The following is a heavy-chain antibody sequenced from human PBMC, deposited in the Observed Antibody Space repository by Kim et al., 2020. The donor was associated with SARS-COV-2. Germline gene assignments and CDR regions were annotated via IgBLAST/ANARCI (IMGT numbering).Heavy chain of an antibody. D-gene: IGHD5-12*01. CDR1: GFTFSSYG. V-gene: IGHV3-33*01. CDR3: ARGSHSGYGGLYYYYGMDV. Sequence: GGSLRLSCAASGFTFSSYGMHWVRQAPGKGXEWVAVXWYDGSNKYYADSVKGXFTISRDNSKNTLYLQMNSLRXEDTAVYYCARGSHSGYGGLYYYYGMDVXGQGTTVTVS. CDR2: XWYDGSNK. J-gene: IGHJ6*02.